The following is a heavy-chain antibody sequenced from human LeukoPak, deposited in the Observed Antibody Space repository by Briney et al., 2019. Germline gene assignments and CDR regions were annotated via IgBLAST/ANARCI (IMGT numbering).Heavy chain of an antibody. D-gene: IGHD2-2*01. J-gene: IGHJ6*02. CDR3: ARGSSGLVVPAANVYYYGMDV. Sequence: SETLSLTCTVSGGSISSYYWSWIRQPPGKGLEWIGYIYYSGSTNYNPSLKSRVTISVDTSMNQFSLKLSSVTAADTAVYYCARGSSGLVVPAANVYYYGMDVWGQGTTVTVSS. CDR2: IYYSGST. CDR1: GGSISSYY. V-gene: IGHV4-59*01.